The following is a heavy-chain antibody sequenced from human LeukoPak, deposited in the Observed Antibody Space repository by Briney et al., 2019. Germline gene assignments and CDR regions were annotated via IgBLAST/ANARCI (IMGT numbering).Heavy chain of an antibody. CDR1: GLTVSSNY. D-gene: IGHD4-17*01. J-gene: IGHJ5*02. CDR3: ARDSYVDSEAVRWFDP. V-gene: IGHV3-66*01. CDR2: IYRGGPT. Sequence: QTGGSLRLSCAASGLTVSSNYMSWVRQAPGEGPEWVSVIYRGGPTYYADSVKGRFTISRDNSKNTLYLQMNSLRAEDTAVYYCARDSYVDSEAVRWFDPWGQGTLVTVSS.